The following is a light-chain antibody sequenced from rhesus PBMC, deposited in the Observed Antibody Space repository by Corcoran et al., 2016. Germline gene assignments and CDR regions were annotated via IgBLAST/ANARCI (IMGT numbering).Light chain of an antibody. V-gene: IGKV1-25*02. CDR2: SAT. Sequence: DIQMTQSPSSVSASVGDRVTITCRASQDISIYLAWYHQKPGKAPKLLIYSATTLQSGGPSRFKGIGSGEEFTLTISSLQPEDFATYYCQKYNTLPPTFGQGTKVEIK. J-gene: IGKJ1*01. CDR1: QDISIY. CDR3: QKYNTLPPT.